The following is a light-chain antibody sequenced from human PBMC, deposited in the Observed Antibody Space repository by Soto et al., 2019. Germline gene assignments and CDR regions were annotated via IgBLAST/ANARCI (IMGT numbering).Light chain of an antibody. Sequence: QSALTQPPSVSGAPGQRVTISCTGSTSNIGAGDAVHWYQQLPGTAPKLLIYDNNNRPSGVPDRFSASKSDTSASLAITGLQAEDEADYYCQSYDSRLSGVVFGGGTKLTVL. J-gene: IGLJ3*02. V-gene: IGLV1-40*01. CDR2: DNN. CDR1: TSNIGAGDA. CDR3: QSYDSRLSGVV.